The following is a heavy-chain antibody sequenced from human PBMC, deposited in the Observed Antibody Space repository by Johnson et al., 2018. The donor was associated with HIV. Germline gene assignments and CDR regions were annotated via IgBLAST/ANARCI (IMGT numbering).Heavy chain of an antibody. J-gene: IGHJ3*02. Sequence: VQLVESGGGVVQPGGSLRLSCAASGFTFDDYGLAWVRQAPGKGLEWVSGIHWNGAGTGYADSVKGRFTISRDNAKKSLYLQMNSLRAEDTAVYYCAFRHNWNYGDVFDIWGQGTMVTVSS. CDR2: IHWNGAGT. V-gene: IGHV3-20*04. CDR3: AFRHNWNYGDVFDI. D-gene: IGHD1-7*01. CDR1: GFTFDDYG.